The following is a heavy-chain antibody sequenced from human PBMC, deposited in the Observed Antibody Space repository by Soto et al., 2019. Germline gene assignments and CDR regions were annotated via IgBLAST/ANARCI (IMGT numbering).Heavy chain of an antibody. CDR1: GYSFTSYW. Sequence: GESLKISCKGSGYSFTSYWIGWVRQMPGKGLEWMGIIYPGDSDTRYSPSFQGQVTISADKSISTAYLQWSSLKASDTAMYYCARQADCGGDCYIPENAFDIWGQGTMVTVSS. CDR2: IYPGDSDT. CDR3: ARQADCGGDCYIPENAFDI. V-gene: IGHV5-51*01. J-gene: IGHJ3*02. D-gene: IGHD2-21*02.